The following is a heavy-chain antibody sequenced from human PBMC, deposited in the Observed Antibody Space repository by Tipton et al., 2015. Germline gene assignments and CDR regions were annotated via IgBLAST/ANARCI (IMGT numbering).Heavy chain of an antibody. CDR1: GFSFSTYA. J-gene: IGHJ4*02. Sequence: SLRLSCAASGFSFSTYAMNWVRQAPGKGLEWVSTISASGGSTYYADSVKGRFTISRDNARNSLYLQMNSLRAEDTAVYYCARRSQLLLFDYWGQGTLVTVSS. D-gene: IGHD2-2*01. CDR2: ISASGGST. V-gene: IGHV3-23*01. CDR3: ARRSQLLLFDY.